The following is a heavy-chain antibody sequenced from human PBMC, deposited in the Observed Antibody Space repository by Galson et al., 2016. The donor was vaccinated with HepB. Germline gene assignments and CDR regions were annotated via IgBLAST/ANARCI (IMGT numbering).Heavy chain of an antibody. CDR3: ARDRPGGRVIY. J-gene: IGHJ4*02. CDR2: IYYSGST. V-gene: IGHV4-39*07. CDR1: GGSISSSSYY. Sequence: SETLSLTCTVSGGSISSSSYYWGWIRQPPGKGLDWIGSIYYSGSTYSNPSLKSRVTISVDTSKNQFSLKLSSVTAADTAVYYCARDRPGGRVIYWGQGTLVTVSS. D-gene: IGHD2-8*02.